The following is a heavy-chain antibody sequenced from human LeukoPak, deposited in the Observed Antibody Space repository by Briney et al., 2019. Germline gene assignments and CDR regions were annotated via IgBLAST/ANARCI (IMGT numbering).Heavy chain of an antibody. CDR1: GFTFSTYS. CDR2: ISSSSSSI. Sequence: GGSLRLSCAVSGFTFSTYSMNWVRQAPGKGLEWVSYISSSSSSIYYADSVKGRFTISRDNAKNSLHLQMNSLRAEDTAVYYCAGSDTIGYLPREWDYWYFDRWGRGTLVTVSS. D-gene: IGHD3-22*01. J-gene: IGHJ2*01. CDR3: AGSDTIGYLPREWDYWYFDR. V-gene: IGHV3-48*01.